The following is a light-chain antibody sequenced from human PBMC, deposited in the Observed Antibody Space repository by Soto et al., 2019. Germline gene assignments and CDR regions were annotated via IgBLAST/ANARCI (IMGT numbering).Light chain of an antibody. CDR1: SSDVGDFKF. J-gene: IGLJ1*01. Sequence: QSVLMQPAPVSASPGQSITISCTVTSSDVGDFKFVSWYQQFPGEAPTLVMYDVTRRPSGVSDRFSGSRSGNTASLTISGLRSEDEADYFCVTYTTAGTYVFGTGTRSPS. CDR3: VTYTTAGTYV. V-gene: IGLV2-14*03. CDR2: DVT.